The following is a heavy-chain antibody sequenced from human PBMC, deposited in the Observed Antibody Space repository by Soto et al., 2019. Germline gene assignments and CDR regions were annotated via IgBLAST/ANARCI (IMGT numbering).Heavy chain of an antibody. CDR1: GYTFTGYY. Sequence: ASVKVSCKASGYTFTGYYMHWVRQTPGPGLEWMGWINPNSGDTKYAQKFQGRVTMTRDTSTRTAYMEVSRLTSDDTAVYYCASSLSTIGGRPDSWGQGTLVT. V-gene: IGHV1-2*02. CDR2: INPNSGDT. CDR3: ASSLSTIGGRPDS. J-gene: IGHJ4*02. D-gene: IGHD6-6*01.